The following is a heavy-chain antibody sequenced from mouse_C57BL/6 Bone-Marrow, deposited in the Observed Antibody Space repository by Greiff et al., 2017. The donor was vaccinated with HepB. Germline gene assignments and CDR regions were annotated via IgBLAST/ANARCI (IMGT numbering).Heavy chain of an antibody. CDR3: ARWGTDY. CDR2: IDPSDSYT. J-gene: IGHJ4*01. V-gene: IGHV1-50*01. Sequence: VQLQQPGAELVKPGASVKLSCKASGYTFTSYWMQWVKQRPGQGLEWIGEIDPSDSYTNYNQKFKGKATLTVDTSSSTAYMQLSSLTSEDSAVYYCARWGTDYWGQGTS. CDR1: GYTFTSYW. D-gene: IGHD3-3*01.